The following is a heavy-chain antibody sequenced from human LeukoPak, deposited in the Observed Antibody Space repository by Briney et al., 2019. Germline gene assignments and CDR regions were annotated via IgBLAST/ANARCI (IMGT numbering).Heavy chain of an antibody. D-gene: IGHD6-6*01. Sequence: PSETLSLTCTVSGGSISSSSYYWGWIRQTPGKGLEWIGNNSGSTYYNPSLKRRLTISADTSKNQFFLNLRSVTAADTAVYYCARDEYSSSFGLDYWGQGTLVTVSS. V-gene: IGHV4-39*07. CDR1: GGSISSSSYY. J-gene: IGHJ4*02. CDR2: NSGST. CDR3: ARDEYSSSFGLDY.